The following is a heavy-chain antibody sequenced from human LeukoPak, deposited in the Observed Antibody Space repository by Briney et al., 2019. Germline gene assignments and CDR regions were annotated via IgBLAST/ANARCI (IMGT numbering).Heavy chain of an antibody. D-gene: IGHD6-13*01. Sequence: PSETLSLTCTVSGGSISSGSYYWSWIRQPAGKGLEWIGRIYTSGSTNYNPSLKSRVTISVDTSKNQFSLKLSSVTAADTAVYYCARESSWYYFDYWGQETLVTVSS. CDR2: IYTSGST. V-gene: IGHV4-61*02. CDR3: ARESSWYYFDY. J-gene: IGHJ4*02. CDR1: GGSISSGSYY.